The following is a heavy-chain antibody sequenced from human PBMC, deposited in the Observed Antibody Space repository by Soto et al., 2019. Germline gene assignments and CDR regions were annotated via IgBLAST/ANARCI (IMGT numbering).Heavy chain of an antibody. CDR1: GGSISSYY. CDR3: ARSGYSGYSNWFDP. CDR2: IYYSGST. V-gene: IGHV4-59*01. Sequence: SETLSLTCTVSGGSISSYYWSWIRQPPGKGLEWIGYIYYSGSTNYNPSLKSRVTISVDTSKNQFSLKLSSVTAADTAVYYCARSGYSGYSNWFDPWGQGTLVT. J-gene: IGHJ5*02. D-gene: IGHD5-12*01.